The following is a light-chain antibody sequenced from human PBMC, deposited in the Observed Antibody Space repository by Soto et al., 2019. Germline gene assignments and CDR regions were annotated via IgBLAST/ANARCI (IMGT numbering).Light chain of an antibody. CDR2: LNSDGSH. J-gene: IGLJ3*02. V-gene: IGLV4-69*01. Sequence: QPVLTQSPSASASLGASVKLTCTLSSGHSNYAIAWHQQQPEKGPRYLMNLNSDGSHTKGDGIPDRFSGSRSGAERYLTISSLQSEDEADYYCQTWATGIRVFGGGTKLTVL. CDR1: SGHSNYA. CDR3: QTWATGIRV.